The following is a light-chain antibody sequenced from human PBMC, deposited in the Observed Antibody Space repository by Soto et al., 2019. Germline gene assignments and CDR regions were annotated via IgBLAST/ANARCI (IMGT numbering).Light chain of an antibody. CDR2: DVS. V-gene: IGLV2-14*01. CDR1: SSEVGGYNY. CDR3: SSDTSSRTLVVV. Sequence: QSVLTQPASVSGSPGQSITISCTGTSSEVGGYNYVSWYQQHPGKAPKLMIYDVSNRPSGVSNRFSGSKSGNTASLTISGLQAEDESDYYCSSDTSSRTLVVVFGGGTTLTVL. J-gene: IGLJ2*01.